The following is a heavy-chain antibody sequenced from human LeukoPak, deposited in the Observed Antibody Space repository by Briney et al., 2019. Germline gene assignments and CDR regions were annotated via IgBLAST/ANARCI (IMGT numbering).Heavy chain of an antibody. CDR3: ARAGDSSGYSSDY. D-gene: IGHD3-22*01. CDR1: GGSISSGSYY. Sequence: PSETLSLTCTVSGGSISSGSYYWSWIRQPAGKGLEWIGRIYTSGSTNYNPSLKSRVTISVDTSKNQFSLKLSSVTAADTAVYYCARAGDSSGYSSDYWGQGTLVAVSS. J-gene: IGHJ4*02. CDR2: IYTSGST. V-gene: IGHV4-61*02.